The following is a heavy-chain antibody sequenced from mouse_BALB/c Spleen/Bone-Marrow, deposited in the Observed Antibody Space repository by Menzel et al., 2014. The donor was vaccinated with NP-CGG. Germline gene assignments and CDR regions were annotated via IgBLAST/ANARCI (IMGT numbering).Heavy chain of an antibody. CDR1: GFTFSSFG. Sequence: EVQRVESGGGLVQPGGSRKLSCAASGFTFSSFGMHWVRQAPEKGLEWVAYISSGSSTIYYADTVKGRFTISRDNPKNTLFLQMTSLRSKDTAMYYCARGGNYAWFAYWGQGTLVTVSA. CDR3: ARGGNYAWFAY. V-gene: IGHV5-17*02. D-gene: IGHD2-1*01. CDR2: ISSGSSTI. J-gene: IGHJ3*01.